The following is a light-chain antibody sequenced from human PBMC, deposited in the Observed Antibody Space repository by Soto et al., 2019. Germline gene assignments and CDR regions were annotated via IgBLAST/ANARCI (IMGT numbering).Light chain of an antibody. Sequence: EMTQSPSSLSASVADRVTITCRASQSISNNLNWYQFKPVKAPKLLIYAASNLQSGVPSRFSGSGSGTDFALTISSLQPEDSATYYCQQSYGAPDTFGLGTKLEIK. V-gene: IGKV1-39*01. CDR1: QSISNN. CDR3: QQSYGAPDT. CDR2: AAS. J-gene: IGKJ2*01.